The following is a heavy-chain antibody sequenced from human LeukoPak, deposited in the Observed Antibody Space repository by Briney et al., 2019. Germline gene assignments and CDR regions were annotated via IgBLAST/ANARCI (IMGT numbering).Heavy chain of an antibody. Sequence: GRSPRLSCAASGFTFDDYAMHWVRQAPGKGLEWVSGISWNSGSIGYADSVKGRFTISRDNAKNSLYLQMNSLRAEDTALYYCARFSSSSSVFDYWGQGTLVTVSS. D-gene: IGHD6-6*01. J-gene: IGHJ4*02. CDR1: GFTFDDYA. CDR3: ARFSSSSSVFDY. CDR2: ISWNSGSI. V-gene: IGHV3-9*01.